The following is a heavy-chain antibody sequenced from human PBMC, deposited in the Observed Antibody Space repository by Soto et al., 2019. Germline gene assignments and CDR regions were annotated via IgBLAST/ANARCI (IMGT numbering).Heavy chain of an antibody. Sequence: GSLRLSCAASGFTFSSYAMSWVRQAPGKGLEWVSAISGSGGSTYYADSVKGRFTISRDNSKNTLYLQMNSLRAEDTAVYYCAKDEARRIVLMVYAFDYWGQGTLVTVSS. CDR3: AKDEARRIVLMVYAFDY. J-gene: IGHJ4*02. V-gene: IGHV3-23*01. D-gene: IGHD2-8*01. CDR2: ISGSGGST. CDR1: GFTFSSYA.